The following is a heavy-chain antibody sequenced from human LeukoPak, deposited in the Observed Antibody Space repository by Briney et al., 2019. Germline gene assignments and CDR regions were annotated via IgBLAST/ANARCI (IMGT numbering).Heavy chain of an antibody. D-gene: IGHD6-13*01. CDR2: IYYSGST. CDR1: GGSISSYY. Sequence: SETLSLTCIVSGGSISSYYWSWIRQPPGKGLEWIGYIYYSGSTNYNPSLKSRVTISVDTSKNQFSLKLSSVTAADTAVYYCARAMGSSWYGYYGMDVWGQGTTVTVSS. J-gene: IGHJ6*02. V-gene: IGHV4-59*12. CDR3: ARAMGSSWYGYYGMDV.